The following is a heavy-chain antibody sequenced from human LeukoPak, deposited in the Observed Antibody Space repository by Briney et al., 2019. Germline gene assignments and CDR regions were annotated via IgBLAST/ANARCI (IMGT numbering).Heavy chain of an antibody. D-gene: IGHD4-17*01. J-gene: IGHJ4*02. CDR1: GFTFGDYW. CDR3: ARGGDYGDFPDY. V-gene: IGHV3-74*01. CDR2: TNTDESRT. Sequence: GGSLRLSCAASGFTFGDYWMHWVRQAPGKGLVWVSRTNTDESRTSYTDSVKGRFTISRDNARSTLYLQMNSLRVEDTAVYYCARGGDYGDFPDYWGQGTLVTVPS.